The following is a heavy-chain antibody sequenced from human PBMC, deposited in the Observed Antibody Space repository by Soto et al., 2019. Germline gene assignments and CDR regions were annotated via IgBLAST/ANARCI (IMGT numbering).Heavy chain of an antibody. D-gene: IGHD3-10*01. CDR2: MNPNSGNT. CDR3: ARGEFLSTHYYYYYMDV. CDR1: GYTFTSYD. V-gene: IGHV1-8*01. Sequence: ASVKVSCKASGYTFTSYDINWVRQATGQGLEWMGWMNPNSGNTGYSQKFQGRVTITRDTSASTAYVELSSLRSEDTAVYYCARGEFLSTHYYYYYMDVWGKGTTVNVSS. J-gene: IGHJ6*03.